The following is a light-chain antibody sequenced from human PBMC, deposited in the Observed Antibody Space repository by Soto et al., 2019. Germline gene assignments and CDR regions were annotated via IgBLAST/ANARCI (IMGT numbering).Light chain of an antibody. CDR1: SGHSNYA. J-gene: IGLJ2*01. Sequence: QLVLTQSPSASASLGASVKLTCTLSSGHSNYAIAWHQQQPGKGPRYLMKVNSEGSHSKGDGIPDRFSGSSSGTERYLTISSLQSEDEADYYCQTWGTGFHVLFGGGTKLTVL. V-gene: IGLV4-69*01. CDR2: VNSEGSH. CDR3: QTWGTGFHVL.